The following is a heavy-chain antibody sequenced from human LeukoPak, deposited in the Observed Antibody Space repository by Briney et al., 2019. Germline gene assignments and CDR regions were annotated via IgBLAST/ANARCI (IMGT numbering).Heavy chain of an antibody. J-gene: IGHJ5*02. CDR1: GGSMSNYY. CDR3: ARGDYDSSGYYFWFDP. D-gene: IGHD3-22*01. CDR2: IYYSGST. Sequence: SETLSLTCTVSGGSMSNYYWSWIRQPPGKGLEWIGYIYYSGSTYYNPSLKSRVTISVDTSKNQFSLKLSSVTAADTAVYYCARGDYDSSGYYFWFDPWGQGTLVTVSS. V-gene: IGHV4-30-4*01.